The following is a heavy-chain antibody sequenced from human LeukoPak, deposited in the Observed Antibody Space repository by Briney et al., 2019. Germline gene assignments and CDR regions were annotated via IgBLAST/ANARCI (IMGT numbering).Heavy chain of an antibody. V-gene: IGHV1-46*01. D-gene: IGHD6-13*01. CDR3: ARMAAAGTGVDY. J-gene: IGHJ4*02. Sequence: GASVKVSCKASGYTFTSYYMHWVRQAPGQGLEWMGIINPSGGSTSYAQKFQGRVTMTRDTSTSTVYMELSSLRSEDTAVHYCARMAAAGTGVDYWGQGTLVTVSS. CDR2: INPSGGST. CDR1: GYTFTSYY.